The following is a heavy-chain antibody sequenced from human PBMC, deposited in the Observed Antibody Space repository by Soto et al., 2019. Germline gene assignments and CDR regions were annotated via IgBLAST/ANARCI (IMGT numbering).Heavy chain of an antibody. Sequence: ASVKVSCKASGYTFTSYDINWVRQATGQGLEWMGWMNPNSGNTGYAQKFQGTVTMTRNTSISTAYMELSSLRSEDTAVYYCATRGYSYEHAFDIWGQGTMVTVSS. CDR2: MNPNSGNT. CDR1: GYTFTSYD. V-gene: IGHV1-8*01. J-gene: IGHJ3*02. D-gene: IGHD5-18*01. CDR3: ATRGYSYEHAFDI.